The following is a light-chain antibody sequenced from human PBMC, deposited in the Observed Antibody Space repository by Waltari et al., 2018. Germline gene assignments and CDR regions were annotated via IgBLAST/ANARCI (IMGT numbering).Light chain of an antibody. Sequence: EIVLTQSPGTLSLSPGERATLSCRASQTVRTTYLAWYQQKPGQAPTLLISGASSRATGIADWFSGSGSGTDFSLAISSLEPEDFAVYYCQQYDISPLTFGGGAKVEI. CDR1: QTVRTTY. CDR2: GAS. J-gene: IGKJ4*01. V-gene: IGKV3-20*01. CDR3: QQYDISPLT.